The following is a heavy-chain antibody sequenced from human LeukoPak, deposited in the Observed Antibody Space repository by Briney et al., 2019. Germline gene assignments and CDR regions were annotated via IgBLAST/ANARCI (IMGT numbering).Heavy chain of an antibody. Sequence: GGSLRLSCAASGITFSTYSMNWVRQAPGKGLKWVSYISGSGTTIYYADSVKGRFTISRDNARNSVYLQMNSLRAEDTAVYYCARDRSGWYRWFDPWGQGTLVTVSS. D-gene: IGHD6-19*01. V-gene: IGHV3-48*04. CDR1: GITFSTYS. CDR3: ARDRSGWYRWFDP. CDR2: ISGSGTTI. J-gene: IGHJ5*02.